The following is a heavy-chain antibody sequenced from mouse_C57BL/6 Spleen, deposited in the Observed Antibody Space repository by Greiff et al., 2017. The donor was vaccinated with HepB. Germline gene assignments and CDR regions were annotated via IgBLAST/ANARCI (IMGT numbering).Heavy chain of an antibody. CDR2: IYPGGGYT. Sequence: VQLQQSGAELVRPGTSVKMSCKASGYTFPNYWIGWAKQRPGHGLEWIGDIYPGGGYTNYNEKFKGKATLTADKSSSTAYMQFSSLTSEDSAIYYCARRGSNYRYFDVWGTGTTVTVSS. CDR3: ARRGSNYRYFDV. CDR1: GYTFPNYW. V-gene: IGHV1-63*01. J-gene: IGHJ1*03. D-gene: IGHD2-5*01.